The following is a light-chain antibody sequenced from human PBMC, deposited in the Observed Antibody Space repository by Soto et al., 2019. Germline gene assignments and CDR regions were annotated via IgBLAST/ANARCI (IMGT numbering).Light chain of an antibody. CDR2: EGT. CDR3: CSYARGNTFV. J-gene: IGLJ1*01. Sequence: QSALTQPASVSGSPGQSITISCTGTSSDVGDYNLVSWYQQYPDKAPKVLIHEGTKRPSGVSGRFSGSKSGNTASLTISGLQPEDEADYYCCSYARGNTFVFGSGTKVTVL. V-gene: IGLV2-23*03. CDR1: SSDVGDYNL.